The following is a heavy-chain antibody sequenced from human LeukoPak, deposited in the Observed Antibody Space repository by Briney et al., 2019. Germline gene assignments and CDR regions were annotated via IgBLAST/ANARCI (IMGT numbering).Heavy chain of an antibody. V-gene: IGHV4-34*01. CDR1: GGSFSGYY. J-gene: IGHJ6*03. Sequence: SETLSLTCAVYGGSFSGYYWSWIRQPPGKGLEWFGEINHGRSTNYNPSLKSRVTISVDTSKNQFSLKLSSVTAADTAVYYCARRGRVAARLRNYYYYYMDVWGKGTTVTVSS. D-gene: IGHD6-6*01. CDR2: INHGRST. CDR3: ARRGRVAARLRNYYYYYMDV.